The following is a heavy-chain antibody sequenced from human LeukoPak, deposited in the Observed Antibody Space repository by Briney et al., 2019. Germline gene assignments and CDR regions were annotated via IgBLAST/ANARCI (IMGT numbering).Heavy chain of an antibody. CDR1: GGTFSSYA. J-gene: IGHJ6*03. Sequence: GASVKVSCKASGGTFSSYAISWVRQAPGQGLEWMGGIIPIFGTANYAQKFQGRVTITTDESTSTAYMELSSLRSEDTAVYYCASQRGYSGYVKNRPWDKKGYYYYMDVWGKGTTVTVSS. V-gene: IGHV1-69*05. CDR3: ASQRGYSGYVKNRPWDKKGYYYYMDV. D-gene: IGHD5-12*01. CDR2: IIPIFGTA.